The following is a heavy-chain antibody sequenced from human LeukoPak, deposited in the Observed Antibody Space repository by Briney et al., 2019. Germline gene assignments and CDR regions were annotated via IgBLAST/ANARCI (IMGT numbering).Heavy chain of an antibody. CDR2: IIPIFGTA. V-gene: IGHV1-69*13. Sequence: ASVKVSCKASGGTFSSYAISWVRQAPGQGLEWMGGIIPIFGTANYAQKFQGRVTITADESTSTAYMELSSLRSEGTAVYYCARSELYYYDSSGYYLIFDYWGQGTLVTVSS. J-gene: IGHJ4*02. CDR1: GGTFSSYA. CDR3: ARSELYYYDSSGYYLIFDY. D-gene: IGHD3-22*01.